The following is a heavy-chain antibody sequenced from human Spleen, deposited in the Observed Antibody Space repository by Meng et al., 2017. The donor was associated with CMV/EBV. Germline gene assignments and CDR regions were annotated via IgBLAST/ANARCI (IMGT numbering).Heavy chain of an antibody. CDR3: AREAAGYYYYYGMDV. V-gene: IGHV4-59*02. D-gene: IGHD6-13*01. Sequence: SETLSLTCSVSGGSVSNYYWSWIRQPPGRGLEWIGYVSYSGSTKYNPSLKSRVTISIDTSKNQLSLNLNSVTAADTAVYYCAREAAGYYYYYGMDVWGHGTTVTVSS. CDR2: VSYSGST. J-gene: IGHJ6*02. CDR1: GGSVSNYY.